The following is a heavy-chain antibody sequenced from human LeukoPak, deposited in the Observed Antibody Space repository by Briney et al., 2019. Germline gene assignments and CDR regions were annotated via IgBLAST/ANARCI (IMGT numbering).Heavy chain of an antibody. J-gene: IGHJ4*02. CDR3: AREGFYCSGGICYFDY. Sequence: GGSLRLSCAASGFTFSSYGMHWVRQAPGKGLEWVAVISYDGSNKYYADSVKGRFTISRDNSKNTLYLQMNSLRAEDTAVYYCAREGFYCSGGICYFDYWGQGTLVTVSS. CDR2: ISYDGSNK. V-gene: IGHV3-30*19. D-gene: IGHD2-15*01. CDR1: GFTFSSYG.